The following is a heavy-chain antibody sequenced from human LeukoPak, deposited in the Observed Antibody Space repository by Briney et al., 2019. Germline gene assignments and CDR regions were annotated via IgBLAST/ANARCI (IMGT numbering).Heavy chain of an antibody. CDR1: GFTFSSYA. CDR2: ISGSGGST. V-gene: IGHV3-23*01. D-gene: IGHD1-26*01. Sequence: GGSLRLSCAASGFTFSSYAMSWVRQAPGKGLEWVSAISGSGGSTYYADSVKGRFTISRDNSKNTLYLLMNSLRDEDTAVYYCAKGWELLQSLDYWGQGTLVTVSS. CDR3: AKGWELLQSLDY. J-gene: IGHJ4*02.